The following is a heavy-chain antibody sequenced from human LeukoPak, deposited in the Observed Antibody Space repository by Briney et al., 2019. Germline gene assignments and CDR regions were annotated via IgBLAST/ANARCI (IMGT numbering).Heavy chain of an antibody. D-gene: IGHD3-22*01. J-gene: IGHJ3*02. CDR2: MNPNSGRT. CDR3: ARLRYDSNAFDI. Sequence: ASVKVSCKASGYTLTSYDINWVRQATGQGLEWMGWMNPNSGRTGYAQNFQGRITITRNTSISTAYMELRSLRSDDTAVYYCARLRYDSNAFDIWGQGTMVTVSS. CDR1: GYTLTSYD. V-gene: IGHV1-8*01.